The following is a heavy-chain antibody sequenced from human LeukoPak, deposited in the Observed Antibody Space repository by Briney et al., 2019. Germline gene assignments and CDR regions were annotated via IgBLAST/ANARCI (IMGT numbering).Heavy chain of an antibody. CDR3: AKDDVVNYYDSTHDFDI. V-gene: IGHV3-30*02. D-gene: IGHD3-22*01. J-gene: IGHJ3*02. CDR2: IRYDGSNK. CDR1: GFTFSSYG. Sequence: GGSLRLSCAASGFTFSSYGMHWVRQAPGEGLEWVAFIRYDGSNKYYADSVKGRFTISRDNSKNTLYLQMNSLRAEDTAVYYRAKDDVVNYYDSTHDFDIWGQGTMVTVSS.